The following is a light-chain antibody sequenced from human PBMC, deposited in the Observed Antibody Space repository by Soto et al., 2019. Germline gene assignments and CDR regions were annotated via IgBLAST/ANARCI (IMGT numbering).Light chain of an antibody. CDR2: AAS. J-gene: IGKJ1*01. CDR1: QSISSY. Sequence: DIQMTQSPSSLSASVGDRVTITCRASQSISSYLAWYQQKPGKVPKLLIYAASTLQSGVPSRFSGSGSGTDFTLTISSLQPEDVATYYCQTYNSAPRTFGQGTKVDIK. V-gene: IGKV1-27*01. CDR3: QTYNSAPRT.